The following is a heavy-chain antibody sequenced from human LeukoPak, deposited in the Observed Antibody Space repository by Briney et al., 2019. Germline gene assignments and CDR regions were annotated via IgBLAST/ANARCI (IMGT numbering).Heavy chain of an antibody. Sequence: GASVKVSFKVSGYTLTQLSMHWVRQARGKGIEWMGGFDPEDGETIYAQKFQGRVTMTEDTSTDTAYMELSSLRSEDTAVYYCATREGSYYVHWGQGTLVTVSS. CDR2: FDPEDGET. CDR3: ATREGSYYVH. J-gene: IGHJ4*02. V-gene: IGHV1-24*01. CDR1: GYTLTQLS. D-gene: IGHD1-26*01.